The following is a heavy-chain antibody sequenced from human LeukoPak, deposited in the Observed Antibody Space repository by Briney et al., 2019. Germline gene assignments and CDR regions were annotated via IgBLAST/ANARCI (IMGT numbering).Heavy chain of an antibody. V-gene: IGHV6-1*01. CDR2: TYYRSKWSK. Sequence: SQTLSLTCVISGDSVSSKSAAWNWIRQSPSRGLEWLGRTYYRSKWSKDYAVSVKSRITINPDTSKNQFSLQLNSVTPDDTGVYYCERLVGRSPDYWGQGTLVTVSS. CDR1: GDSVSSKSAA. CDR3: ERLVGRSPDY. J-gene: IGHJ4*02. D-gene: IGHD2-15*01.